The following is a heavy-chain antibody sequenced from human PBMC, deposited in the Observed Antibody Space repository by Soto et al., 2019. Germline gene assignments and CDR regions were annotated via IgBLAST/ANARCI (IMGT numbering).Heavy chain of an antibody. CDR2: ISSSGSTI. V-gene: IGHV3-11*01. CDR1: GFTFSGYY. D-gene: IGHD3-3*01. Sequence: GESXRLSCASSGFTFSGYYMIWIRQAPGKGLEWVSYISSSGSTIYYADSVKGRFTISRDNAKNSLYLQMNSLRAEGTAVYYCARVVGGFWVYYGMDVWGQGTTVTVSS. CDR3: ARVVGGFWVYYGMDV. J-gene: IGHJ6*02.